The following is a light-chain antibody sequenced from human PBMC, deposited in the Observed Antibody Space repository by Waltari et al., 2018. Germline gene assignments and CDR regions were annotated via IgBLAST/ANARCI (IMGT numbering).Light chain of an antibody. CDR1: QSVNTW. J-gene: IGKJ2*01. CDR3: QQYENYPLT. CDR2: QAS. Sequence: DIQMTQSPSTLSASVGDTVTTTCRASQSVNTWLAWYQQKPGRAPKLLVSQASTLATGVPSRFGGSGSGTEFTLTISSLQPDDVATYYCQQYENYPLTFGPGSKLELK. V-gene: IGKV1-5*03.